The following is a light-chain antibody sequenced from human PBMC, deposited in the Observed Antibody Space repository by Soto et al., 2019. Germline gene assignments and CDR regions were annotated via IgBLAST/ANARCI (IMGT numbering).Light chain of an antibody. V-gene: IGKV3D-20*02. CDR2: GAS. CDR3: QQRSSWPIT. CDR1: QSVSSSY. Sequence: EIVMTQSPAILSVSPGEGASLSCRASQSVSSSYLTWYQQKPGQAPGLLIYGASTRATGIPARFSGSGSGTDCTLTISTLEPEDVAVYYCQQRSSWPITFGQGTRLEIK. J-gene: IGKJ5*01.